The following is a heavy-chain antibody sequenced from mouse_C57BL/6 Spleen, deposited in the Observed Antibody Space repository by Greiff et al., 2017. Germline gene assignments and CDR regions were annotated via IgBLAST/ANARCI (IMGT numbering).Heavy chain of an antibody. CDR3: AREHLGDYYAMDY. Sequence: EVQLQQSGPELVKPGASVKISCKASGYTFTDYYMNWVKQSHGKSLEWIGDINPNNGGTSYNQKFKGKATLTVDKSSSTAYMELRSLTSEDSAVYYCAREHLGDYYAMDYWGQGTSVTVSS. J-gene: IGHJ4*01. CDR1: GYTFTDYY. V-gene: IGHV1-26*01. CDR2: INPNNGGT. D-gene: IGHD3-1*01.